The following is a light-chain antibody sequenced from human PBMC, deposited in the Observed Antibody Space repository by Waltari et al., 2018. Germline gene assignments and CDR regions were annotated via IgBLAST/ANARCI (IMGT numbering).Light chain of an antibody. CDR3: QQYYSTPLS. CDR2: WAS. V-gene: IGKV4-1*01. CDR1: QSVLYRSNNMNY. J-gene: IGKJ4*01. Sequence: DIVMIQSPDSLAVSLGERATINCKSSQSVLYRSNNMNYLAWYQQKSGQPPKLLIYWASTRESGVPDRFSGSGSGTDFTLTISSLQAEDVAVYYCQQYYSTPLSFGVGTKVEIK.